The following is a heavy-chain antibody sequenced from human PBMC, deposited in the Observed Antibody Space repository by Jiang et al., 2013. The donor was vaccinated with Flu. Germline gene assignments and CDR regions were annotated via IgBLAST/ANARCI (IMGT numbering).Heavy chain of an antibody. CDR1: GYTINSGYY. V-gene: IGHV4-38-2*02. J-gene: IGHJ4*02. D-gene: IGHD3-22*01. Sequence: PGLVKPSETLSLTCAVFGYTINSGYYWGWIRQSPGKGLEWIGSIYHSGMTYYNPSLKSRVTMSVDTSKNQFALKLSSVTVADTAVYYCARDKMMYYFDSSGPYYFDHWGQGILVTVSS. CDR3: ARDKMMYYFDSSGPYYFDH. CDR2: IYHSGMT.